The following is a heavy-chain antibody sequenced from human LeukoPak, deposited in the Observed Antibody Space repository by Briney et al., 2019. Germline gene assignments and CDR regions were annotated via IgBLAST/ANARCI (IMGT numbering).Heavy chain of an antibody. J-gene: IGHJ4*02. CDR3: AKNDAAVSGTTWGYYFDY. Sequence: GGSLRLSCAASGFTFSSYVMSWVRLAPGTVLEWVSSISNSADSTYYADSVKGRFTISRDNSKNTLYLQMNRLRVEDTAIYYSAKNDAAVSGTTWGYYFDYWGQGTLVTVSS. V-gene: IGHV3-23*01. D-gene: IGHD1-20*01. CDR1: GFTFSSYV. CDR2: ISNSADST.